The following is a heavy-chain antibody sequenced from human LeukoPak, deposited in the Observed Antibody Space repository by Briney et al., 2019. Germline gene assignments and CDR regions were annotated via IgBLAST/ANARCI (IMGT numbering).Heavy chain of an antibody. D-gene: IGHD6-19*01. Sequence: GGSLRLSCAASGFTFSSYWMSWVRQAPGKGLEWVANIKQDGSEKYYVDSVKGRFTISRDNAKNSLYLQMNSLRAEDTAVYYCARDRYSSGWSDYMDVWGKGTTVTVPS. CDR2: IKQDGSEK. J-gene: IGHJ6*03. CDR3: ARDRYSSGWSDYMDV. CDR1: GFTFSSYW. V-gene: IGHV3-7*01.